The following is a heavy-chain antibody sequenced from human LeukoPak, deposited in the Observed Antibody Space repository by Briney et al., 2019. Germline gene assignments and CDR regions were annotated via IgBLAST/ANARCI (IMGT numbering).Heavy chain of an antibody. D-gene: IGHD2-21*02. V-gene: IGHV3-33*01. CDR2: IWYDGSNK. CDR3: ERDHGVVTAILSR. J-gene: IGHJ4*02. CDR1: GFTFSSYG. Sequence: GGSLRLSCAASGFTFSSYGMHWVRQAPGKGLEWVAVIWYDGSNKYYADSVKGRFTISRDNPKTSMYLQMIRLRAEATDVSYCERDHGVVTAILSRWGQGNLVTVSS.